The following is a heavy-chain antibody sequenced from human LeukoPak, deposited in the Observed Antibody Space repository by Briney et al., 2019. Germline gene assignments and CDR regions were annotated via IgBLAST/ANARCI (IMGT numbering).Heavy chain of an antibody. D-gene: IGHD1-26*01. CDR3: ARMRVGATSFYYYYGMDV. CDR2: IYYSGST. Sequence: SETLSLTCTVSGGSISSYYWSWIRQPPGKGLEWIGYIYYSGSTNYNPSLKSRVTISVDTSKNQFSLKLSSVTAADTAVYYCARMRVGATSFYYYYGMDVWGQGTTVTVSS. V-gene: IGHV4-59*01. CDR1: GGSISSYY. J-gene: IGHJ6*02.